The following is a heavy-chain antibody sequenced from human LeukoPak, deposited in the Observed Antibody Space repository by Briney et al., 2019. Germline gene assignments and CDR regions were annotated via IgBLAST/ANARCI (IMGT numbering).Heavy chain of an antibody. CDR3: AQDHKVVVHDWAFDY. CDR2: IIGSGGST. V-gene: IGHV3-23*01. Sequence: GRCLRLSCAAAAFTFSSYSMRCVSQAPGKWREWVSAIIGSGGSTYYADSVEGRFTISRDNPKHPLYRQTDSPLAQHTAVSYCAQDHKVVVHDWAFDYWGQGNLVTVSS. J-gene: IGHJ4*02. CDR1: AFTFSSYS. D-gene: IGHD3-22*01.